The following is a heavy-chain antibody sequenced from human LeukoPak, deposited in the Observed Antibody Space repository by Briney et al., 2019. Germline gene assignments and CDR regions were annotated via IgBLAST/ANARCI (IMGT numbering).Heavy chain of an antibody. J-gene: IGHJ5*02. CDR3: ARLGDYSNRAYNWFDP. CDR2: IYYSGST. Sequence: SETLSLTCTVSGGSISSCSYYWGWIRQPPGKGLEWIGSIYYSGSTYYNPSLKSRVTISVDTSKNQFSLKLSSVTAADTAVYYCARLGDYSNRAYNWFDPWGQGTLVTVSS. V-gene: IGHV4-39*01. CDR1: GGSISSCSYY. D-gene: IGHD4-11*01.